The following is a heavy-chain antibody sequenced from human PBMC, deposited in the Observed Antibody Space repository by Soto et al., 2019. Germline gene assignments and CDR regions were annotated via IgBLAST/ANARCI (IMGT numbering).Heavy chain of an antibody. CDR1: GFTFSSYG. CDR2: ISYDGSNK. J-gene: IGHJ6*02. CDR3: AGCMGPYGMDV. V-gene: IGHV3-30*03. Sequence: HPGGSLRLSCAASGFTFSSYGMHWVRQAPGKGLEWVAVISYDGSNKYYADSVKGRFTISRDNSKNTLYLQMNSLRAEDTAVYYCAGCMGPYGMDVWGQGTTVTVSS. D-gene: IGHD2-8*01.